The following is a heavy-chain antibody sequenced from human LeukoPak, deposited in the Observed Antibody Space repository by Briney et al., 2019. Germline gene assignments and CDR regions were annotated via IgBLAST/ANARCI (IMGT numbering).Heavy chain of an antibody. CDR3: ARLANIAVAGTGDY. CDR1: GYTFTSYG. J-gene: IGHJ4*02. V-gene: IGHV1-18*01. Sequence: GASVKASCKASGYTFTSYGISWVRQAPGQGLEWMGWISAYNGNTNYAQKLQGRVTMTTDTSTSTAYMELRSLRSDDTAVYYCARLANIAVAGTGDYWGQGTLVTVSS. CDR2: ISAYNGNT. D-gene: IGHD6-19*01.